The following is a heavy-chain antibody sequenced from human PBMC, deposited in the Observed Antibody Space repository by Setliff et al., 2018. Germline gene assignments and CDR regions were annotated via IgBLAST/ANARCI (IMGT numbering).Heavy chain of an antibody. D-gene: IGHD1-1*01. V-gene: IGHV4-28*03. CDR3: ARVVPTARRGRLYYYYMDV. CDR2: IYHDGNP. J-gene: IGHJ6*03. CDR1: GVSVNSLTW. Sequence: SETLSLTCAVSGVSVNSLTWWSWVRQTPGKGLEWIGFIYHDGNPKFNPSVNYNPSLKSRVTISINTSKKQFSLMMNTVTAADTGVYFCARVVPTARRGRLYYYYMDVWDKGATVTVSS.